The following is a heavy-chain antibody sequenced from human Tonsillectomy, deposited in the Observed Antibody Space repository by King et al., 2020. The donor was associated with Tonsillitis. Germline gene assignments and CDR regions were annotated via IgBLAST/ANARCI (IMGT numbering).Heavy chain of an antibody. Sequence: TLKESGPALVKPTQTLTLTCTFSGFSLSTSGMCVSWIRQPPGKALEWLALIDWDDDKYYSTSLKNRLTISKDTSKNQVVLTMTKIEPVDTATYYFTRGKGSYCWTLDYWSQGTLVTVSS. CDR3: TRGKGSYCWTLDY. CDR2: IDWDDDK. D-gene: IGHD1-26*01. V-gene: IGHV2-70*01. J-gene: IGHJ4*02. CDR1: GFSLSTSGMC.